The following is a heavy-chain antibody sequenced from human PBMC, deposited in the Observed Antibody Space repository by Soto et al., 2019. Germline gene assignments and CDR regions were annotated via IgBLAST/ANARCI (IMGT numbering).Heavy chain of an antibody. Sequence: GESLKISFKGSGYSFTSYWIGWVSQMPGKGLEWMGIIYPGDSDTRYSPSFQGQVTISGDKSISTAYVQWSSLKASDTAMYYCARHLSPSYDFWRGPPYYYYGMDVWGQGTTVTVSS. D-gene: IGHD3-3*01. J-gene: IGHJ6*02. CDR1: GYSFTSYW. CDR2: IYPGDSDT. CDR3: ARHLSPSYDFWRGPPYYYYGMDV. V-gene: IGHV5-51*01.